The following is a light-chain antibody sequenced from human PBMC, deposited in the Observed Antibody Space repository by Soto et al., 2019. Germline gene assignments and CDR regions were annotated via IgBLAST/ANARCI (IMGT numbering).Light chain of an antibody. CDR3: QQYGNSPLT. CDR1: QSVRSTY. Sequence: EIVLTQSPGTLSLSPGERATLSCRASQSVRSTYLAWYQQKPGQAPRLLIYGASSRATGIPDRFSGSGSGTHFTPTISRLEPEDFAVYYCQQYGNSPLTFGGGTKVEIK. V-gene: IGKV3-20*01. J-gene: IGKJ4*01. CDR2: GAS.